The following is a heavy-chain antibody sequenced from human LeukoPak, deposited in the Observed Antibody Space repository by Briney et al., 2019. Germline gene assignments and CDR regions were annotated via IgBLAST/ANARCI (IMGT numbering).Heavy chain of an antibody. J-gene: IGHJ4*02. CDR1: GFTFNTYW. CDR2: ITGSGDSK. D-gene: IGHD6-13*01. V-gene: IGHV3-23*01. CDR3: AKDRGGTWSRGFDY. Sequence: GGSLRLSCAASGFTFNTYWMHWVRQAPGKGLEWVSSITGSGDSKYYADSVQGRVTISRDNSKNTLYLQMNSLRAEDTAVYYCAKDRGGTWSRGFDYWGQGTLVTVSS.